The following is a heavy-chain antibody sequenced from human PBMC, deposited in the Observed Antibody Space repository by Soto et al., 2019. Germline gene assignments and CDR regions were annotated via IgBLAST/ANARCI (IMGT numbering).Heavy chain of an antibody. CDR2: INHSGST. V-gene: IGHV4-34*01. D-gene: IGHD6-19*01. Sequence: SETLSLTCAVYGGSFSGYYWSWIRQPPGKGLEWIGEINHSGSTNYNPSLKSRVTISVDTSKNQFSLKLSSVTAADTAVYYCARERIAVAGTGSWFDPWGQGTLVTVSS. J-gene: IGHJ5*02. CDR3: ARERIAVAGTGSWFDP. CDR1: GGSFSGYY.